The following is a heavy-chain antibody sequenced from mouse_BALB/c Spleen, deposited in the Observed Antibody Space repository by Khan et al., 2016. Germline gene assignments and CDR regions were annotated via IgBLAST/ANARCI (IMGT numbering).Heavy chain of an antibody. CDR1: GYTFTSYT. CDR3: ARSPGAGFDY. CDR2: INPSSGST. D-gene: IGHD4-1*01. Sequence: QVQLKQSGAELARPGASVKMSCKASGYTFTSYTMHWIIQRPGQGLEWIGYINPSSGSTNYNQRFKDKATLTADKSSSTAYMQLSSLTSEDSAVYYCARSPGAGFDYWAQGTTLTVSS. J-gene: IGHJ2*01. V-gene: IGHV1-4*01.